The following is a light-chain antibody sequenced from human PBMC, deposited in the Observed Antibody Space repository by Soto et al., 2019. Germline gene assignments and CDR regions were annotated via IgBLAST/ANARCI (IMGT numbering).Light chain of an antibody. Sequence: DFLVTPYLDSLAVSLRERATLNCKSSQSVLYRSNNNNSLAWSQQKPGQTPRLLVYGASNRATGIPDRFSGSWAGTDVTLTISRVEPEDVAVDYCQQQDSSPITFGQGTRLEIK. CDR2: GAS. CDR3: QQQDSSPIT. V-gene: IGKV4-1*01. J-gene: IGKJ5*01. CDR1: QSVLYRSNNNNS.